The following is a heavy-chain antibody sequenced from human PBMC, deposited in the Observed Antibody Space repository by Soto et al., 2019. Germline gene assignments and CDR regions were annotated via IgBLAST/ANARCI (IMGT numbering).Heavy chain of an antibody. D-gene: IGHD3-3*01. J-gene: IGHJ6*02. CDR3: ASSRIKIFGVAAYGMDV. CDR1: GYTFTSYG. V-gene: IGHV1-18*01. CDR2: ISAYNGNT. Sequence: QVQLVQSGAEVKKPGASVKVSCKASGYTFTSYGISWVRQAPGQGLEWMGWISAYNGNTNYAQKLQGRVTMTTDTSSSTAYMELRSLRSDDTDVYYCASSRIKIFGVAAYGMDVWGPGTTVTVSS.